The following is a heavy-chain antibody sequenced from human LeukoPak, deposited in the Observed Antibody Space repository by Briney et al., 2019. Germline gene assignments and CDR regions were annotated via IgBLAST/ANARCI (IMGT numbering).Heavy chain of an antibody. CDR3: APPPYYYEANGYSVA. Sequence: PSETLSLTCAVFGGSFSGYYWNWIRQPPGKGLEWIGQINPSRNTNYNPSLKSRVTISVDPSKNQFSLNLSSVTAADTAVYYCAPPPYYYEANGYSVAWGQGTLVTVSS. CDR1: GGSFSGYY. J-gene: IGHJ5*02. V-gene: IGHV4-34*01. CDR2: INPSRNT. D-gene: IGHD3-22*01.